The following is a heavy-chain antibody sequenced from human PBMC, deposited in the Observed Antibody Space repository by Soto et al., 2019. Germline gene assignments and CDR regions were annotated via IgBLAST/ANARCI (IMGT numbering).Heavy chain of an antibody. CDR3: ARLIGNSWLDS. V-gene: IGHV4-59*08. CDR2: IYYSGST. CDR1: GGSISSYY. D-gene: IGHD4-4*01. Sequence: SETLSLPCTVSGGSISSYYWRWIRQPPGKGLEWIGYIYYSGSTNYNPSLKSRITISPDTSNNQLSLQLNSVTPDDTAVYYCARLIGNSWLDSWGQGTLVTVSS. J-gene: IGHJ5*01.